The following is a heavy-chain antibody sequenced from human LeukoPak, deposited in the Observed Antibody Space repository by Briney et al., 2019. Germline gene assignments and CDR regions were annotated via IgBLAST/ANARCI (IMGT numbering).Heavy chain of an antibody. J-gene: IGHJ4*02. D-gene: IGHD3-3*01. V-gene: IGHV3-23*01. CDR3: AKDYYDFWSGFDS. Sequence: PGGSLRLSCAASVFTFSSHSMAWVRQAPGKGPEWVPSISSNGGDTYYADSVRGRFTISRDNSENMLHLQMNSLRAEDTAIYYCAKDYYDFWSGFDSWGQGTLVTVSS. CDR2: ISSNGGDT. CDR1: VFTFSSHS.